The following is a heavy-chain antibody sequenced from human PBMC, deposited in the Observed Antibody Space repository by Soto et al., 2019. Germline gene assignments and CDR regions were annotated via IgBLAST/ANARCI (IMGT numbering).Heavy chain of an antibody. CDR2: IYYSGST. CDR3: ARDEGDTARGEGY. CDR1: GGSISSGDYY. J-gene: IGHJ4*02. Sequence: QVQLQESGPGLVKPSQTLSLTCTVSGGSISSGDYYWSWIRQPPGKGLEWIGYIYYSGSTYYNPSLQSRVTISVDTSKNQFSLKLSSVTAADTAVYYCARDEGDTARGEGYWGQGTLVTVSS. D-gene: IGHD5-18*01. V-gene: IGHV4-30-4*01.